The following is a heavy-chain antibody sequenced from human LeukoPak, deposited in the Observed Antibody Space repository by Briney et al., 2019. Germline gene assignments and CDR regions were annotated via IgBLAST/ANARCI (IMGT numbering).Heavy chain of an antibody. D-gene: IGHD3-3*01. CDR3: DVSGLDY. Sequence: QSGGSLRLSCAASGSSFSRYWMSWVRQAPRKGLEWVANIKEDGSEKYYVDSVKGRFTISRDNAKNSLYLQMNSLRAEDTAVYYCDVSGLDYWGQGTLVTVSS. J-gene: IGHJ4*02. CDR1: GSSFSRYW. V-gene: IGHV3-7*01. CDR2: IKEDGSEK.